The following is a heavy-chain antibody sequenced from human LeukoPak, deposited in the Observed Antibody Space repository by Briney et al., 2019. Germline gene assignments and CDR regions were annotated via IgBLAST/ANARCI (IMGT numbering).Heavy chain of an antibody. J-gene: IGHJ3*02. Sequence: GGSLRLSCAASGFTVSSNYMSWVRQAPGKGLEWVSVIYSGGGTDYADSVKGRFTISRDNSKNTLYLQMNSLRAEDTAVYYCARAVGVTTIHNAFDIWGQGTMVTVSS. CDR1: GFTVSSNY. D-gene: IGHD2-21*02. CDR2: IYSGGGT. V-gene: IGHV3-66*02. CDR3: ARAVGVTTIHNAFDI.